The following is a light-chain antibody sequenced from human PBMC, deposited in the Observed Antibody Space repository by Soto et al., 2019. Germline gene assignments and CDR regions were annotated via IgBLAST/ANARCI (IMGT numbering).Light chain of an antibody. J-gene: IGKJ1*01. V-gene: IGKV3-11*01. CDR3: QQRGNRPPWT. CDR2: DAS. CDR1: QSVDSY. Sequence: EIVLTQSPATLSLSPGESATLSCRASQSVDSYFVWYQQKPGQAPRLLIYDASIRATGIPARFSGRGSGTDFTLTISSLEPEDFAVYYCQQRGNRPPWTFGQGTKV.